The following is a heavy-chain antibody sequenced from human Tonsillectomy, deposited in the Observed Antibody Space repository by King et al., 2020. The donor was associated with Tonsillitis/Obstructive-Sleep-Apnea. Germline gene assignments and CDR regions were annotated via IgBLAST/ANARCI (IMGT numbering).Heavy chain of an antibody. CDR1: GGTFSSYA. Sequence: QLVQSGAEVKKPGSSVKVSCKASGGTFSSYAISWVRQAPGQGLEWMGGIIPIFGTANDAQKFQGRVTITADESTSTAYMELSSLRSEDTAVYYCARSLVVVVPAALYYYYYMDVWGKGTTVTVSS. CDR2: IIPIFGTA. J-gene: IGHJ6*03. D-gene: IGHD2-2*01. CDR3: ARSLVVVVPAALYYYYYMDV. V-gene: IGHV1-69*01.